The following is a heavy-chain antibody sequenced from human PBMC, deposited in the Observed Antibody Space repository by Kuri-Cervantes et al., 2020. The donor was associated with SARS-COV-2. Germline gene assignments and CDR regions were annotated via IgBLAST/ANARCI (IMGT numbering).Heavy chain of an antibody. CDR2: IYTSGST. J-gene: IGHJ4*02. V-gene: IGHV4-4*07. CDR3: ARGVYWNDPRDASGFDY. CDR1: GGSISSYY. D-gene: IGHD1-1*01. Sequence: SETLSLTCTVSGGSISSYYWSWIRQPAGKGLEWIGRIYTSGSTNYNPSLKSRVTISVDTSKNQFSLKLSSVTAADTAVYYCARGVYWNDPRDASGFDYWGQGTLVTVSS.